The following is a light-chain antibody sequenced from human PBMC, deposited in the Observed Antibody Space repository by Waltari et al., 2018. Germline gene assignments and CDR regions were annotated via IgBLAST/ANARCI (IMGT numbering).Light chain of an antibody. CDR2: GAT. CDR3: QQYNNWPPLYT. V-gene: IGKV3D-15*01. Sequence: DIVMTQSPATLSVSPGDRATLRCRASPSVSSNLAWYQQKPGQAPSLLIYGATTRATGTPARFSGSGSGTEFTLTISSLRSEDFAVYDCQQYNNWPPLYTFGQGTKLEIK. J-gene: IGKJ2*01. CDR1: PSVSSN.